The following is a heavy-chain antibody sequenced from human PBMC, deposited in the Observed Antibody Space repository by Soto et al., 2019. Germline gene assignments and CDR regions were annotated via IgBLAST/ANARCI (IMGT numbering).Heavy chain of an antibody. J-gene: IGHJ4*02. D-gene: IGHD1-26*01. CDR1: GFSLHTSGVG. CDR3: AYRALYSGSYWDGGYFDS. CDR2: IYWDDDK. V-gene: IGHV2-5*02. Sequence: QITLRESGPTRVRPTQTLSLTCSFSGFSLHTSGVGVGWIRQPPGKALEWLAIIYWDDDKRYSPSLKSRLSITKDTSENQVVLTMTNMDPEDTATYYCAYRALYSGSYWDGGYFDSWGQGTLITVSS.